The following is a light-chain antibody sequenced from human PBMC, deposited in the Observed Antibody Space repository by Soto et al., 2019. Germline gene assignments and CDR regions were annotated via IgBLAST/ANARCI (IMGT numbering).Light chain of an antibody. CDR1: QTISNW. V-gene: IGKV1-5*03. J-gene: IGKJ2*01. CDR2: KAS. Sequence: DIQMTQFPSTLSASIGDRVTITCRASQTISNWLAWYQQKPGKAPKLLLYKASSLETGVPSRFSGSGSGTEFTLTISSLQPDDFATYYCQQYTRYSAYTFGQGTRLELK. CDR3: QQYTRYSAYT.